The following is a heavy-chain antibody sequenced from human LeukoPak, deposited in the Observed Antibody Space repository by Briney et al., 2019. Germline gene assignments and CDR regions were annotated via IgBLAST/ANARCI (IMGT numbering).Heavy chain of an antibody. J-gene: IGHJ4*02. CDR1: GITVSTNY. CDR3: ARGDFDY. Sequence: GGSLRLSCAASGITVSTNYMSWVRRAPGKGLEWVSIAFSDGRTFYADSVKGRFTISRDSSKNTVFLQMNSLRAEDTAVYYCARGDFDYWGQGTLVTVSS. V-gene: IGHV3-53*01. CDR2: AFSDGRT.